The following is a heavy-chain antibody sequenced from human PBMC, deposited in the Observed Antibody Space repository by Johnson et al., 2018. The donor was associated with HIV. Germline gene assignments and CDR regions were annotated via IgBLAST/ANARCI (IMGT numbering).Heavy chain of an antibody. CDR3: TSQPHNWNYGGGAFDI. D-gene: IGHD1-7*01. CDR2: IKSKTDGGTA. J-gene: IGHJ3*02. Sequence: VQLVESGGGLVKPGGSLRLSCAASGFTFSNAWMSWVRQAPGKGLEWVGRIKSKTDGGTADYAAPVRGRFTISSCDSKNTLYLQMNSLKTEDTAVYYCTSQPHNWNYGGGAFDIWGQGTMVTVSS. V-gene: IGHV3-15*01. CDR1: GFTFSNAW.